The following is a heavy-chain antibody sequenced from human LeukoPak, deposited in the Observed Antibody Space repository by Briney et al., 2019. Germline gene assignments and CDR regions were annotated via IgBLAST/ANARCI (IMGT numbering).Heavy chain of an antibody. V-gene: IGHV3-23*01. J-gene: IGHJ4*02. CDR3: AKDLLTIKNYYDSSGYYEATPFDY. D-gene: IGHD3-22*01. CDR2: ISGSGGST. Sequence: GGSLRLSCAASGFTFNSYSMNWVRQAPGKGLEWVSAISGSGGSTYYADSVKGRFTISRDNSKNTLYLQMNSLRAEDTAVYYCAKDLLTIKNYYDSSGYYEATPFDYWGQGTLVTVSS. CDR1: GFTFNSYS.